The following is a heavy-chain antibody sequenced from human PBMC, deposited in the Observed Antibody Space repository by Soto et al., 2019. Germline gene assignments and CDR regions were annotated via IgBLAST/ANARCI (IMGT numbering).Heavy chain of an antibody. Sequence: SETMSLTCIVSGGSIISSSYYWGWIRQPSGKGLEWIGSIYYSGSTYYNPSLKSRVTISVDTSKNQFSLKLSSVTAADTAVYYCARLFTNWFDPWGQGTLVTVSS. CDR2: IYYSGST. J-gene: IGHJ5*02. CDR1: GGSIISSSYY. CDR3: ARLFTNWFDP. V-gene: IGHV4-39*01.